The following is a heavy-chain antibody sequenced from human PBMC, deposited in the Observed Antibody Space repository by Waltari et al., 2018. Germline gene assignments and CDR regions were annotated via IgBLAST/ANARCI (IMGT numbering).Heavy chain of an antibody. V-gene: IGHV3-66*02. CDR3: ATARDEETAMVYFDH. Sequence: EVQLVESGGALVHPGGSLRLSCAASGFTFRSNNMAWVRQAPGKGLEWFSIIYAAGSTYYADSVMGRFTISRDNSKNTLHLQMNSLRSEDTAIYYCATARDEETAMVYFDHWGEGSLVSVSS. J-gene: IGHJ4*02. D-gene: IGHD5-18*01. CDR1: GFTFRSNN. CDR2: IYAAGST.